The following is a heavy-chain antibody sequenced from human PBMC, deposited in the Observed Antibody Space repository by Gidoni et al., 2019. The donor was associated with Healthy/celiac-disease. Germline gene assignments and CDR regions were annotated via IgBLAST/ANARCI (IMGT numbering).Heavy chain of an antibody. D-gene: IGHD2-2*02. Sequence: QVQLVESGGGVVQPGRSLRRTCEASGFTFSSYPMNWVRPAPGKGLEWVAVISYDGSNKYYADYVKGRFTISRDNSKNTLYLQMNSLRAEDTAVYYCARDKGERIVVVPAAILDYYYMDVWGKGTTVTVSS. CDR3: ARDKGERIVVVPAAILDYYYMDV. V-gene: IGHV3-30-3*01. CDR2: ISYDGSNK. J-gene: IGHJ6*03. CDR1: GFTFSSYP.